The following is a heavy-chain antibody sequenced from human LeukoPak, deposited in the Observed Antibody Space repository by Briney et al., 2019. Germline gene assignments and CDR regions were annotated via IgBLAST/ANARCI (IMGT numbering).Heavy chain of an antibody. CDR3: AREHANCSGGSCYSGPFDY. CDR1: GYSFTSYW. D-gene: IGHD2-15*01. Sequence: GESLKISCKGSGYSFTSYWIGWVRQMPGKGLEWMGIFYPGDSDTRYSPSFQGQVTISADKSISTAYLQWSSLKASDTAMYYCAREHANCSGGSCYSGPFDYWGQGTLVTVSS. V-gene: IGHV5-51*01. CDR2: FYPGDSDT. J-gene: IGHJ4*02.